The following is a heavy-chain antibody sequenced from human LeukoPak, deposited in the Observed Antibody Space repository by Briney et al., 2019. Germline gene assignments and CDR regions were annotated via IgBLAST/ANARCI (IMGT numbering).Heavy chain of an antibody. CDR3: TRRVKNWNDEGEIDY. V-gene: IGHV4-39*01. Sequence: SETLSLTCTVSGGSISSSSYHWGWIRQPPGKGLEWIGSIYYIGSTYYNPSLKSRVTISVDTSKNQFSLKLTSVTAADTAVYYCTRRVKNWNDEGEIDYWGQGTLVTVSS. CDR1: GGSISSSSYH. J-gene: IGHJ4*02. CDR2: IYYIGST. D-gene: IGHD1-1*01.